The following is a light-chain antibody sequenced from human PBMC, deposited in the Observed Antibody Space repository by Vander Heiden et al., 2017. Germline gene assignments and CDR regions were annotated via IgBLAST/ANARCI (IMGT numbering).Light chain of an antibody. Sequence: SVLTHPPSASGPPGPRVTISCSGSISNVGPNYVSWYQHVPGTAPKLLIYRNDQRPSGVPDRFPGSKSGTSASLAISGLRSEDEANYFCAGWDDSVSGPVVFGGGTKLTVL. J-gene: IGLJ2*01. V-gene: IGLV1-47*01. CDR1: ISNVGPNY. CDR3: AGWDDSVSGPVV. CDR2: RND.